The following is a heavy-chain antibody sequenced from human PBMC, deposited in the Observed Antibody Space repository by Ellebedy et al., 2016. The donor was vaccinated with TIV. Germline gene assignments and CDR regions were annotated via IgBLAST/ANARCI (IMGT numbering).Heavy chain of an antibody. J-gene: IGHJ4*02. CDR3: AKEGGTYWAHYFDY. Sequence: PGGSLRLSCAVSGFTFRRYAIHWVRQAPGKGLEWVAAISDDGTNKNYADSVKARFTISRDNFKNILYLQRNTLRAEDTAVYYCAKEGGTYWAHYFDYWGQGILVAVSS. V-gene: IGHV3-30-3*01. CDR2: ISDDGTNK. CDR1: GFTFRRYA. D-gene: IGHD1-26*01.